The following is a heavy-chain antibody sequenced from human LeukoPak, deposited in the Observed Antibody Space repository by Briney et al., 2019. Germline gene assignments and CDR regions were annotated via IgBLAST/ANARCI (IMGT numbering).Heavy chain of an antibody. V-gene: IGHV4-39*01. J-gene: IGHJ4*02. Sequence: SETLSLTCTVSGGSISSSSYYWGWIRQPPGKGLEWIGSIYYSGSTYYNPSLKSRVTISVDTSKNQFSLKLSSVTAADTAVYYCARTRRFYSSGWYYFDYWGQGTLVTVSS. CDR1: GGSISSSSYY. CDR3: ARTRRFYSSGWYYFDY. D-gene: IGHD6-19*01. CDR2: IYYSGST.